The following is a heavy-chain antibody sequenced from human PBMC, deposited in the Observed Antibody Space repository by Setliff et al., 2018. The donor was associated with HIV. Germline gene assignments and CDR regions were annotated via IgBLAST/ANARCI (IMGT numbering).Heavy chain of an antibody. CDR3: ARRSDWFDP. V-gene: IGHV4-4*09. CDR1: GGSISISD. J-gene: IGHJ5*02. CDR2: IYTSGNT. Sequence: SETLSLTCTVSGGSISISDWSWIRQPPGKGLEWIGCIYTSGNTNYDPSLKSRVTISVDTSKNQSSLKLASVTAADTAVYFWARRSDWFDPWGQGTLVTVSS.